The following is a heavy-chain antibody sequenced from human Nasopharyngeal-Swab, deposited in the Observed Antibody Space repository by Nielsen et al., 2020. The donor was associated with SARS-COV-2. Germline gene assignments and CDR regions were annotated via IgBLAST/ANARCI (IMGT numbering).Heavy chain of an antibody. CDR2: INHSGST. D-gene: IGHD2-2*01. CDR3: ARGIVVVPAAYTRYFDY. CDR1: GGSISSGGYY. J-gene: IGHJ4*02. Sequence: SETLSLTCTVSGGSISSGGYYWSWIRQPPGKGLEWIGEINHSGSTNYNPSLKSRVTISVDTSKNQFSLKLSSVTAADTAVYYCARGIVVVPAAYTRYFDYWGQGTLVTVSS. V-gene: IGHV4-39*07.